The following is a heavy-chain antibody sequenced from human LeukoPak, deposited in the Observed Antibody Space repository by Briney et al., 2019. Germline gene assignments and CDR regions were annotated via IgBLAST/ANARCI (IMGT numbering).Heavy chain of an antibody. Sequence: GGSLRLSCAASGFTVSTNYMSWVRQAPGKGLEWVSLIYSGGIIQYADSVKGRFTISRDNSKNTLYLQMTSLRAEDTAVYHCARDGYYDSSGYRKHDGFDIWGQGTLVTVSS. V-gene: IGHV3-66*01. CDR3: ARDGYYDSSGYRKHDGFDI. J-gene: IGHJ3*02. CDR2: IYSGGII. D-gene: IGHD3-22*01. CDR1: GFTVSTNY.